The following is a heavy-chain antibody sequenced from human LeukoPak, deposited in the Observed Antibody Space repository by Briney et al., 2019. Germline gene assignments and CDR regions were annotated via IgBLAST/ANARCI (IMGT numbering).Heavy chain of an antibody. Sequence: GRSLRLSCAASGFTFSSYAMHWVRQAPGKGLEWVSYISSSGSTIYYADSVKGRFTISRDNAKNSLYLQMNSLRAEDTAVYYCARTDIVVVVAASSPYYYGMDVWGKGTTVTVSS. CDR2: ISSSGSTI. D-gene: IGHD2-15*01. V-gene: IGHV3-48*03. CDR1: GFTFSSYA. CDR3: ARTDIVVVVAASSPYYYGMDV. J-gene: IGHJ6*04.